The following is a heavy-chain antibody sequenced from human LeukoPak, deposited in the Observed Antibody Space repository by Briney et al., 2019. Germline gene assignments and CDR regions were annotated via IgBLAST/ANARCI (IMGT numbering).Heavy chain of an antibody. V-gene: IGHV3-49*04. D-gene: IGHD1-26*01. CDR2: IRSKPYGGTA. J-gene: IGHJ4*02. Sequence: PGGSLRLSCTASGFTFGNYAVTWVRQAPGEGLEWVGFIRSKPYGGTAEYGASVQGRFTISRDDSKTIAYLQMNSLKTEDTAVYYCSRYGFVGADFDYWGRGTLVTVSS. CDR3: SRYGFVGADFDY. CDR1: GFTFGNYA.